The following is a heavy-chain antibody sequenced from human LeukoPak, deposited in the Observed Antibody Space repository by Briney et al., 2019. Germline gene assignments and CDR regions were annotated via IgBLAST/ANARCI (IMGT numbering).Heavy chain of an antibody. Sequence: GGSLRLSCAVSGFSVTNNYMSWVRQAPGKGLEWVSVFYVVGATYYADSVKGRFTISRDNSENTLYLQMKSLRAEDTAVYYCARGDGYNFFDYWGQGTLVTVSS. J-gene: IGHJ4*02. D-gene: IGHD5-24*01. CDR2: FYVVGAT. CDR1: GFSVTNNY. V-gene: IGHV3-53*01. CDR3: ARGDGYNFFDY.